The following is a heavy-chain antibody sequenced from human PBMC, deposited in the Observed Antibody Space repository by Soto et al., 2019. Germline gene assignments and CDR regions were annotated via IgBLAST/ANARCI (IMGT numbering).Heavy chain of an antibody. CDR3: ARDEDTAMAPVLHHYYYYGMDV. CDR2: ISSSSSYI. Sequence: EVQLVESGGGLVKPGGSLRLSCAASGFTFSSYSMNWVRQAPGNGLEWVSSISSSSSYIYYADSVKGRFTISRDNAKNSLYLQMNSLRAEDTAVYYCARDEDTAMAPVLHHYYYYGMDVWGQGTTVTVSS. D-gene: IGHD5-18*01. J-gene: IGHJ6*02. CDR1: GFTFSSYS. V-gene: IGHV3-21*01.